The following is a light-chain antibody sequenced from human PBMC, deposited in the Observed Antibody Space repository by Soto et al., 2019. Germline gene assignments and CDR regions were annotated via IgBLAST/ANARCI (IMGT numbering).Light chain of an antibody. CDR3: CSYAGSYTLV. CDR2: EVT. Sequence: QSALTQPPSASGSPGQSVTVSCTGTSSDIGGYNYVSWYQQHPGKAPKLIIYEVTKRPSGVPDRFSASRSGNTASLTISGLQAEDEADYYCCSYAGSYTLVFGGGTKLTVL. CDR1: SSDIGGYNY. V-gene: IGLV2-8*01. J-gene: IGLJ3*02.